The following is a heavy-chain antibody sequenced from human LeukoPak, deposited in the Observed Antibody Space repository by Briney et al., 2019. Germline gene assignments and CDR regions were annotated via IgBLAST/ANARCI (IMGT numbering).Heavy chain of an antibody. J-gene: IGHJ4*02. D-gene: IGHD2-21*02. CDR1: GFTFSSYA. CDR3: AIVTDGY. Sequence: PGRSLRLSCAASGFTFSSYAMHWVRQAPGKGLEWVAVISYDGSNKYYADSVKGRFTISRDNSENTLYLQMNSLRAEDTAVYYCAIVTDGYWGRGTLVTVSS. V-gene: IGHV3-30-3*01. CDR2: ISYDGSNK.